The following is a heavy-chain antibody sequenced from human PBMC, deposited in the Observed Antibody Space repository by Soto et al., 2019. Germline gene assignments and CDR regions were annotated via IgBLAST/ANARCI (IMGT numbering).Heavy chain of an antibody. CDR3: AITYYDILTGYFSFDY. CDR2: IYSGGST. D-gene: IGHD3-9*01. Sequence: GGSLRLSCAASGFTVSSNYMSWVRQAPGKGLEWVSVIYSGGSTYYADSVKGRFTISRHNSKNTLYLQMNSLRAEDTAVHYCAITYYDILTGYFSFDYWGQGTLVTVSS. J-gene: IGHJ4*02. V-gene: IGHV3-53*04. CDR1: GFTVSSNY.